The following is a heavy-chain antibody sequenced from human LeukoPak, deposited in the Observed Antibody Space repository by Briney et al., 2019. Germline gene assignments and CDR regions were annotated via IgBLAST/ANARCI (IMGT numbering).Heavy chain of an antibody. Sequence: SVKVSCKASGGTFSSYAISWVRQAPGQGLEWMGGIIPIFGTANYAQKFQGRVTITADESTSTAYMELSSLRSEDTAVYYCARDGVYSSSNFDYWGQGTLVTVSS. D-gene: IGHD6-6*01. CDR1: GGTFSSYA. V-gene: IGHV1-69*13. J-gene: IGHJ4*02. CDR3: ARDGVYSSSNFDY. CDR2: IIPIFGTA.